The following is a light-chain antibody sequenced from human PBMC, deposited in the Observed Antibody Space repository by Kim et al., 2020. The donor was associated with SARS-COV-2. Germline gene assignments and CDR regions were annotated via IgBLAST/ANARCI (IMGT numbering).Light chain of an antibody. V-gene: IGKV3D-20*02. J-gene: IGKJ4*01. CDR2: EIF. CDR3: QQHHDAPLT. Sequence: PGERVTLSCRASQSLTASYLAWYQQKPGKAPRLLIYEIFNRATGIPDRFSGSGSGTDFTITISRLEPEDFAVYYCQQHHDAPLTFGGGTKVDIK. CDR1: QSLTASY.